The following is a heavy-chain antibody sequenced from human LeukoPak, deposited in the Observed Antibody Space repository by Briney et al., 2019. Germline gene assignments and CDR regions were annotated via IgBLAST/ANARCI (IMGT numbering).Heavy chain of an antibody. CDR1: GFTFSSYA. CDR2: ISGSGGST. Sequence: GGSLRLSCAASGFTFSSYAMSWVRQAPGKGLEWVSAISGSGGSTYYADSVKGRFTISRDNSKNTLYLQMNSLRAEDTAVYYCAKDHGSRGFPTEYYFDYWGQGTLVTVSS. J-gene: IGHJ4*02. CDR3: AKDHGSRGFPTEYYFDY. D-gene: IGHD5-24*01. V-gene: IGHV3-23*01.